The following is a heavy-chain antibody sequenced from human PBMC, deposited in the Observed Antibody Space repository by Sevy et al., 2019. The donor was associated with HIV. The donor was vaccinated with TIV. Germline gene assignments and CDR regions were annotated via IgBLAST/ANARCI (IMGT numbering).Heavy chain of an antibody. CDR3: ASGGNGDFWSYEYYYYGMDV. J-gene: IGHJ6*02. D-gene: IGHD3-3*01. V-gene: IGHV1-8*01. Sequence: AAVKVSCEASGYSFDSYDINWVRQATGQGLEWMGWMSPKTGATGFAQKFKGRVTMTRNTSISTAYMELSSLTNEDTAVYYCASGGNGDFWSYEYYYYGMDVWGLGTTVTVSS. CDR2: MSPKTGAT. CDR1: GYSFDSYD.